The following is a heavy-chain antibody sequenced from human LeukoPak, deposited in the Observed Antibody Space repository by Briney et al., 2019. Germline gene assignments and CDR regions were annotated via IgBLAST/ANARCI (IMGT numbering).Heavy chain of an antibody. CDR1: GGSISSYY. V-gene: IGHV4-59*01. CDR3: AREYIAAAGTYIWFDP. CDR2: IYYSGST. Sequence: SETLSLTCTVSGGSISSYYWSWIRQPPGKGLEWIGYIYYSGSTNYNPSLKSRVTISVDTSKNQSSLKLSSVTAADTAVYYCAREYIAAAGTYIWFDPWGQGTLVTVSS. J-gene: IGHJ5*02. D-gene: IGHD6-13*01.